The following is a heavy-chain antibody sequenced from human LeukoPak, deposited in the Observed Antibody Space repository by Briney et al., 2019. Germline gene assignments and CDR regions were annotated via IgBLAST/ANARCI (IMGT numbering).Heavy chain of an antibody. CDR3: ARAAAGTPPLNY. V-gene: IGHV1-46*01. J-gene: IGHJ4*02. CDR2: INPSGGST. CDR1: GYTFTSYY. D-gene: IGHD6-13*01. Sequence: ASVKVSCKASGYTFTSYYMHWVRQAPGQGLEWVGIINPSGGSTSYAQKFQGRVTMTRDTSTSTVYMELSSLRSEDTAVYYCARAAAGTPPLNYWGQGTLVTVSS.